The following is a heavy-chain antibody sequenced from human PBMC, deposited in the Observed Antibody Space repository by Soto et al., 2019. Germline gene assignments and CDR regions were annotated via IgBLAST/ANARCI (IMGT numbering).Heavy chain of an antibody. CDR1: GYTFTSYG. CDR2: VSANNGDT. D-gene: IGHD5-12*01. CDR3: ARSGLPISMDV. V-gene: IGHV1-18*01. J-gene: IGHJ6*02. Sequence: QVQLVQSAAEVKKPGASVKVSCKASGYTFTSYGFSWVRQAPGQGLEWLGWVSANNGDTNFAQKFQGRVTMTTDSSTNTANMELRSLGSDDTAVYYCARSGLPISMDVWGQGTPVTVSS.